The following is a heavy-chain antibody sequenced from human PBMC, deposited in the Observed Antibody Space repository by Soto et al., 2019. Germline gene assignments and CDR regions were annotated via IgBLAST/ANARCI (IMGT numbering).Heavy chain of an antibody. CDR1: GYNFANYW. V-gene: IGHV5-51*01. CDR3: ARGDSSDYSTATPADY. D-gene: IGHD3-22*01. J-gene: IGHJ4*02. CDR2: IYPSDSDT. Sequence: PGESLTLSCSGSGYNFANYWIGWVRQMTGKGLEWMGIIYPSDSDTRYSPSFEGQVTISADRSISTAYLQWNSLKASDTAMYFCARGDSSDYSTATPADYWGQGTLVTVSS.